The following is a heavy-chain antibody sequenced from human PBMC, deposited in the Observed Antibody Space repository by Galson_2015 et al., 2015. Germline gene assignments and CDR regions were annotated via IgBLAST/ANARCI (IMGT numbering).Heavy chain of an antibody. V-gene: IGHV3-15*01. CDR1: GFTFSNAW. J-gene: IGHJ4*02. CDR3: TTTQSRYFDWLLYY. D-gene: IGHD3-9*01. Sequence: SLRLSCAASGFTFSNAWMSWVRQAPGKGLEWVGRIKSKTDGGTTDYAAPVKGRFTISRDDSKNTLYLQMNSLKTEDTAVYYCTTTQSRYFDWLLYYWGQGTLVTVSS. CDR2: IKSKTDGGTT.